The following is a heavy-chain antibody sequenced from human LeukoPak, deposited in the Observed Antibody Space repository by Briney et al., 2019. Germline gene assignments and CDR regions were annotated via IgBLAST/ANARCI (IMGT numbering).Heavy chain of an antibody. Sequence: QAGGSLRLSFPAYEFTFSTYWMHWFRQAQGKGLVWFSRINSDGSSTSYADSVKGRFTISRDNAKNTLYLQMNSLRAEDTAVYYCARSTIFGVEIDYWGQGTLVTVSS. J-gene: IGHJ4*02. CDR2: INSDGSST. CDR3: ARSTIFGVEIDY. CDR1: EFTFSTYW. V-gene: IGHV3-74*01. D-gene: IGHD3-3*01.